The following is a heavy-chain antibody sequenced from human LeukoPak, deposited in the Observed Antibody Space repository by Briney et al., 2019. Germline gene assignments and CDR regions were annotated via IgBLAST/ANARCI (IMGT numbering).Heavy chain of an antibody. D-gene: IGHD3-22*01. CDR2: ISGNGGSL. CDR1: GFIFSNYA. CDR3: AKRDAYDSSGFSPLFDH. J-gene: IGHJ4*02. Sequence: GGSLRLSCAASGFIFSNYAMSWVRQTPGKGLEWVSAISGNGGSLYYADSMKGRFTISRDNSKSEVYLQVNSLTAEDTAVYYCAKRDAYDSSGFSPLFDHWGQGTLVTVSS. V-gene: IGHV3-23*01.